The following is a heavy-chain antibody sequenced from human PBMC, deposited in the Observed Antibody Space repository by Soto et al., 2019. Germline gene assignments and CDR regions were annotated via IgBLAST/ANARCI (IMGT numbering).Heavy chain of an antibody. CDR1: GNTFTSYD. Sequence: ASVKVSCKASGNTFTSYDINWVRQATGHGLEWMGWINPNSGNIGYAQKFQGRVTMTRDTAIRTAYMEVSRLRSDDTAVYYCARGPASGSYYRLDYWGQGALVTVSS. CDR3: ARGPASGSYYRLDY. J-gene: IGHJ4*02. CDR2: INPNSGNI. V-gene: IGHV1-8*01. D-gene: IGHD3-10*01.